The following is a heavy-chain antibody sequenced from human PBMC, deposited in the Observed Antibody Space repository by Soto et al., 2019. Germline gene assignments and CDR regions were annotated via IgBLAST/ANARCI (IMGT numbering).Heavy chain of an antibody. V-gene: IGHV1-58*02. CDR2: IVVGSGNT. Sequence: VASVKVSCKASGYTFTSYYMEWVRQARGQRLEWIGWIVVGSGNTNYAQKFQERVTITRDMSTSTAYMELSSLRSEDTAVYYCAAPKSDSSGYFYPLGYWGQGTPVTVSS. D-gene: IGHD3-22*01. CDR1: GYTFTSYY. CDR3: AAPKSDSSGYFYPLGY. J-gene: IGHJ4*02.